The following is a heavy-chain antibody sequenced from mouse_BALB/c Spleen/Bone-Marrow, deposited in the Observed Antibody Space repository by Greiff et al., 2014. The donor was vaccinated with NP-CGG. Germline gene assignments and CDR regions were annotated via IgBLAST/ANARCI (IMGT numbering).Heavy chain of an antibody. D-gene: IGHD2-14*01. Sequence: EVQLQQSGPELVKPGASMKISCQASGYSFTGYTMNWVKQSHGKNLEWIGLINPYNGGTSYNQKFKGKSTLTVDKSSSTAYMELLSLSSEDSAVYYCASKGHYYTYDTYAMDYWGEGTSVTVS. J-gene: IGHJ4*01. CDR2: INPYNGGT. CDR3: ASKGHYYTYDTYAMDY. CDR1: GYSFTGYT. V-gene: IGHV1-18*01.